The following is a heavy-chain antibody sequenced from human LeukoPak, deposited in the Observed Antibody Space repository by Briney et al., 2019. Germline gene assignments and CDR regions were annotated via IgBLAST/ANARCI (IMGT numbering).Heavy chain of an antibody. Sequence: PSETLSLTCAVYGGSFSSYYWSWIRQPPGKGLEWIGYIYYSGSTNYNPSLKSRVTMSLDTSKNQFSLKLSSVTAADTAVYYCARATYYYDSSGYYYFDYWGQGILVTVSS. D-gene: IGHD3-22*01. CDR1: GGSFSSYY. CDR2: IYYSGST. J-gene: IGHJ4*02. CDR3: ARATYYYDSSGYYYFDY. V-gene: IGHV4-59*01.